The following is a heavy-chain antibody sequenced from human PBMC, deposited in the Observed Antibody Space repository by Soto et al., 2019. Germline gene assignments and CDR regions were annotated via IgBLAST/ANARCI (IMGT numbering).Heavy chain of an antibody. J-gene: IGHJ4*02. Sequence: SETLSLTCAVYGGSFSGYYWSWIRQPPGKGLEWIGEVNHSGSTNYNPSLKSRVTISVDTSKNQFSLKLSSVTAADTAVYYCARVYFDWLLPDYWGQGTLVTVSS. V-gene: IGHV4-34*01. D-gene: IGHD3-9*01. CDR3: ARVYFDWLLPDY. CDR2: VNHSGST. CDR1: GGSFSGYY.